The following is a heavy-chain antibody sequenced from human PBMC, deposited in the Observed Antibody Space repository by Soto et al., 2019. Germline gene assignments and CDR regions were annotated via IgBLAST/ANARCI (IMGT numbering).Heavy chain of an antibody. CDR2: INPNSGGT. Sequence: QVQLVQSGAEVKKPGASVKVSCKASGYTFNGFYIHWVRQAPGQGLEWMGWINPNSGGTKYPQKFQGRVTMTRDTSIRTVYMSLTGLKSDDTAVYFCARDLAKGGGSAGFDYWGQGTLVAVSS. V-gene: IGHV1-2*02. CDR1: GYTFNGFY. J-gene: IGHJ4*02. D-gene: IGHD2-15*01. CDR3: ARDLAKGGGSAGFDY.